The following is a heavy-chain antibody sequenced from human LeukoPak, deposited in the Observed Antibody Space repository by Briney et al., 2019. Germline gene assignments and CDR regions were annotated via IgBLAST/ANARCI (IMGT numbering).Heavy chain of an antibody. J-gene: IGHJ6*02. V-gene: IGHV4-34*01. CDR3: ARGRFAATTAYYYYGMDV. Sequence: SETLSLTCAVYGGSFSGYYWSWIRQPPGKGLEWIGEINHSGSTNYNPSLKSRVTISVDTSKNQSSLKLSSVTAADTAVYYCARGRFAATTAYYYYGMDVWGQGTTVTVSS. D-gene: IGHD1-7*01. CDR1: GGSFSGYY. CDR2: INHSGST.